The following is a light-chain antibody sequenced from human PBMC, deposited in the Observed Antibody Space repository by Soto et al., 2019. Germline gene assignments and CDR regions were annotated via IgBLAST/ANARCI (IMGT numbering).Light chain of an antibody. CDR2: DAS. CDR3: QQRSNWPPIT. CDR1: QSVSSN. Sequence: IVLTQSPGTLSLSPGERATLSCRASQSVSSNLAWYQQKPGQAPRLLIYDASHRATGIPARFSGSGFGTDFTLTISSLEPEDAAVYYCQQRSNWPPITFGQGTRLEI. J-gene: IGKJ5*01. V-gene: IGKV3-11*01.